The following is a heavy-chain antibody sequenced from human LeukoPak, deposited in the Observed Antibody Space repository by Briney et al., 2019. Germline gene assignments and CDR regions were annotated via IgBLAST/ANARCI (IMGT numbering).Heavy chain of an antibody. Sequence: PGGSLRLSCGASGFTFTNHGTSWVRQAPGKGLEWVSSISRSGGSTYYAESVKGRLTISRDNAESSVYLQVNSLRVEDTAVYYCVRGDKRDYWGQGTLVTVSS. V-gene: IGHV3-21*01. CDR3: VRGDKRDY. CDR1: GFTFTNHG. D-gene: IGHD5-24*01. J-gene: IGHJ4*02. CDR2: ISRSGGST.